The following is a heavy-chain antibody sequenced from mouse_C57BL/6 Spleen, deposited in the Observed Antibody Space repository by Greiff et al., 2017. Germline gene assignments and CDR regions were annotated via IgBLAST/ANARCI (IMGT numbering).Heavy chain of an antibody. CDR3: ARVGDYYGSSLYAMDY. D-gene: IGHD1-1*01. CDR1: GYSITSGYY. J-gene: IGHJ4*01. Sequence: EVQLQESGPGLVKPSQSLSLTCSVTGYSITSGYYWNWIRQFPGNKLEWMGYISYDGSNNYNPSLKNRISITRDTSKNQFFLKLNSVTTEDTATYYCARVGDYYGSSLYAMDYWGQGTSVTVSS. CDR2: ISYDGSN. V-gene: IGHV3-6*01.